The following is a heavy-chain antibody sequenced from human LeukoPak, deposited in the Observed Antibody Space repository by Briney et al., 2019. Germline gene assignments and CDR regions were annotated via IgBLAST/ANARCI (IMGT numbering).Heavy chain of an antibody. J-gene: IGHJ4*02. CDR3: ARGGITMIVVVINTLDY. CDR2: INPNSGGT. V-gene: IGHV1-2*02. Sequence: ASVKVSCKASGYTFTGYYMHWVRRAPGQGLEWMGWINPNSGGTNYAQKFQGRVTMTRDTSISTAYMELSRLRSDDTAVYYCARGGITMIVVVINTLDYWGQGTLVTVSS. CDR1: GYTFTGYY. D-gene: IGHD3-22*01.